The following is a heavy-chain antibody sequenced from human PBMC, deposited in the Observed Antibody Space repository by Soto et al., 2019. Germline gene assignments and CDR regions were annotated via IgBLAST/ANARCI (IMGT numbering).Heavy chain of an antibody. CDR3: ASHPSDYGDYSSYFDY. J-gene: IGHJ4*02. CDR2: ISAYNGNT. V-gene: IGHV1-18*01. CDR1: GYTFTSYG. D-gene: IGHD4-17*01. Sequence: ASVKVSCKASGYTFTSYGISWVRQAPGQGLEWMGWISAYNGNTNYAQKLQGRVTMTTDTSTSTAYMELRSLRSDDTAVYYCASHPSDYGDYSSYFDYWGQGTLVTVSS.